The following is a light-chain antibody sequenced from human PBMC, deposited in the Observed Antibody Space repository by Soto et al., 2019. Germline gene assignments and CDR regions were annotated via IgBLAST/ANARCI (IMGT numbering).Light chain of an antibody. CDR1: SSDVGGYNY. J-gene: IGLJ1*01. CDR3: SSYTSSSTLV. CDR2: YVS. Sequence: SVLTQPASVSGSPGQSITISCTGTSSDVGGYNYVSWYQQHPGKAPKLMIYYVSNRPSGVSNRFSGSKSGNTASLTISGLQAEDEADYYCSSYTSSSTLVFGTGTKLTVL. V-gene: IGLV2-14*01.